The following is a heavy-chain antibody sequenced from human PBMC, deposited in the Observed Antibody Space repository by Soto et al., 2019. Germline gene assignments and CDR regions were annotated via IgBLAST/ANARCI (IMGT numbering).Heavy chain of an antibody. CDR1: GFTFSSYG. V-gene: IGHV3-33*01. CDR2: IWYDGSNK. CDR3: ARDRLAAAGTPWFDP. D-gene: IGHD6-13*01. Sequence: GGSLRLSCAASGFTFSSYGMHWVRQAPGKGLEWVAVIWYDGSNKYYADSVKGRFTISRDNSKNTLYLQMNSLRAEDTAVYYSARDRLAAAGTPWFDPWGQGTLVTVSS. J-gene: IGHJ5*02.